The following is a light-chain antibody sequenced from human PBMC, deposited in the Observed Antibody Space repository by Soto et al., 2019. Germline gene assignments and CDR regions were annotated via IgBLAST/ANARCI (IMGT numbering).Light chain of an antibody. CDR2: EGS. V-gene: IGLV2-23*01. CDR3: CSYAGSSTS. J-gene: IGLJ1*01. Sequence: QSALTQPASGSGSPGQWSTISCTGTSSDVGSYNLVSWYQQHPGKAPKLMIYEGSKRPSGVSNRFSGSKSGNTASLTISGLQAEDEADYYCCSYAGSSTSFGTGTKVTVL. CDR1: SSDVGSYNL.